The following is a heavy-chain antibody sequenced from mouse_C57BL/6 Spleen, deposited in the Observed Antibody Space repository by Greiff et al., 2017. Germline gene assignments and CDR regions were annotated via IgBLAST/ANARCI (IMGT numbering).Heavy chain of an antibody. D-gene: IGHD2-3*01. Sequence: EVKLVESGGGLVKPGGSLKLSCAASGFTFSDYGMHWVRQAPEKGLAWVAYISSGSSTIYYADTVKGRFTISSDNAKNTLFLHMTSLRSEDTAMYYCARRDYGYYPFAYWGQGTLVTVSA. CDR2: ISSGSSTI. CDR3: ARRDYGYYPFAY. V-gene: IGHV5-17*01. J-gene: IGHJ3*01. CDR1: GFTFSDYG.